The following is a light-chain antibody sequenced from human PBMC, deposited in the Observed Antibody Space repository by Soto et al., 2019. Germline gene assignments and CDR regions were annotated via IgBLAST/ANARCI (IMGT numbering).Light chain of an antibody. Sequence: DIQLTQSPSTLSASVGDRVTITRRASQSIMTWLAWYQQKPXKAPKLXIYKASDLDVGVPLSFSVSGSATELILTISSLQPDDVAAYYYQQYNAYSTWTFSQGTQVDIK. V-gene: IGKV1-5*03. CDR2: KAS. J-gene: IGKJ1*01. CDR1: QSIMTW. CDR3: QQYNAYSTWT.